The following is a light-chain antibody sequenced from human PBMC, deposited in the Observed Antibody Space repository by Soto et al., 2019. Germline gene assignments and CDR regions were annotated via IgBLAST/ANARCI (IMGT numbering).Light chain of an antibody. CDR1: QSVSSSY. CDR2: GAS. CDR3: QQYGSSPSS. V-gene: IGKV3-20*01. Sequence: EIVVTQSPGTLSLSPGERATLSCRASQSVSSSYLAWYQQKPGQAPRLLLYGASSRATGIPDRFSGSGSGTDFTLTISRLEPEDFAVYYCQQYGSSPSSFGQGTKVEIK. J-gene: IGKJ1*01.